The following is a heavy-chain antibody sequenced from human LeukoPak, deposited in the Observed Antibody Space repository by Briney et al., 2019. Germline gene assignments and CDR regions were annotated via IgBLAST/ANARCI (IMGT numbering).Heavy chain of an antibody. V-gene: IGHV1-18*01. CDR2: ISAYNGNT. CDR1: GYTFTSYG. CDR3: ARLWFGEFNIPLDY. Sequence: ASVKVSCKASGYTFTSYGISWGRQAPGQGLKWMGWISAYNGNTNYAQKLQGRVTMTTDTSTSTAYMELRSLRADDTAVYYCARLWFGEFNIPLDYWGQGTLVTVSS. D-gene: IGHD3-10*01. J-gene: IGHJ4*02.